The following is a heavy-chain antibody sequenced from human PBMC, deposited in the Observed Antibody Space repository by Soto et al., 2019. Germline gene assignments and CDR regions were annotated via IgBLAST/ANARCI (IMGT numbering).Heavy chain of an antibody. CDR3: ARDSEQAVAGLSYYYYGMDV. J-gene: IGHJ6*02. V-gene: IGHV1-18*01. D-gene: IGHD6-19*01. CDR1: GYTFTSYG. CDR2: ISAYNGNT. Sequence: ASVKVSCKASGYTFTSYGISWVRQAPGQGLEWMGWISAYNGNTNYAQKLQGRVTMTTDTSTSTAYMELRSLRSDDTAVYYCARDSEQAVAGLSYYYYGMDVWGQGTTVTVSS.